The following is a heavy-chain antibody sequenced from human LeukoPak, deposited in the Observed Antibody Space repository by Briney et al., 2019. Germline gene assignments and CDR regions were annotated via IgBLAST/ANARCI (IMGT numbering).Heavy chain of an antibody. CDR2: IKQDGSEK. Sequence: GGSLRLSCAASGFTFSSYWMSWVRQAPGKGLEWVANIKQDGSEKYYVDSVKGRFTISRDNAKNSLYLQMNSLRAEDTAVYYCAREVAGISVYYSDYWGQGTLVTVSS. CDR1: GFTFSSYW. CDR3: AREVAGISVYYSDY. V-gene: IGHV3-7*01. J-gene: IGHJ4*02. D-gene: IGHD6-19*01.